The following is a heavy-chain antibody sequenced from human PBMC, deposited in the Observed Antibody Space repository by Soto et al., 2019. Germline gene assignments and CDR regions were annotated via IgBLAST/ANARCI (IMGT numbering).Heavy chain of an antibody. CDR2: IYHSGNT. D-gene: IGHD3-3*01. CDR3: ARGTITLFGVAPLTAFDI. J-gene: IGHJ3*02. Sequence: PSETLSLTCTVSRGSISSGAYSWTWIRQHPGKGLEWIGYIYHSGNTYYNPSLKSRVTMSVDTSKNQFSLNLSSVTAADTAVYYCARGTITLFGVAPLTAFDIWGQGTMVTVS. CDR1: RGSISSGAYS. V-gene: IGHV4-31*03.